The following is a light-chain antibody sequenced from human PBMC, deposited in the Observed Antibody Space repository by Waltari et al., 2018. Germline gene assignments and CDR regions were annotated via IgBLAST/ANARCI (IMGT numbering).Light chain of an antibody. V-gene: IGLV2-11*01. Sequence: SALTQPRSVSGSPGQSVTISCTGTTNDLGSYNSVSWYQQHPGKAPKLIILDVTKRPAGVPDRLSCSKSGNTASLTISGLRAEDEAEYYCCSYAGSYTWVFGGGTKLTVV. CDR1: TNDLGSYNS. CDR3: CSYAGSYTWV. CDR2: DVT. J-gene: IGLJ3*02.